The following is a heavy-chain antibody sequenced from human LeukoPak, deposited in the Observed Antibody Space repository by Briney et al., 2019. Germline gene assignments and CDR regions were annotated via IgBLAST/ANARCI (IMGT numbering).Heavy chain of an antibody. V-gene: IGHV3-21*01. CDR1: GFTFSSYS. Sequence: QPGGSLRLSCAASGFTFSSYSMNWVRQAPGKGLEWVSSISSSSSYIYYADSVKGRFTISRDNAKNSLYLQMNSLRAEDTAVYYCARDQAGSGHYADYWGQGTLVTVSS. J-gene: IGHJ4*02. CDR3: ARDQAGSGHYADY. D-gene: IGHD3-10*01. CDR2: ISSSSSYI.